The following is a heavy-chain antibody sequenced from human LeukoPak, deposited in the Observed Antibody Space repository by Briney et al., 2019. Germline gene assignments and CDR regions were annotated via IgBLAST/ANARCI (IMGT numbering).Heavy chain of an antibody. CDR1: GFTFSRYS. D-gene: IGHD3-10*01. V-gene: IGHV3-48*02. J-gene: IGHJ4*02. CDR3: ARDLDYYGSGNDY. CDR2: ISNRISTI. Sequence: GGSLRLSCAASGFTFSRYSMNWVRQAPGKGLEWVSYISNRISTIYYADSVKGRFTISRDNAKNSLYLQMNSLRDEDTAVYYCARDLDYYGSGNDYWGQGALVTVSS.